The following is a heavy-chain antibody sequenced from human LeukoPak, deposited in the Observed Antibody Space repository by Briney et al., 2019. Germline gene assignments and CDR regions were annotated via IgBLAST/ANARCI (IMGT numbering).Heavy chain of an antibody. D-gene: IGHD3-3*01. V-gene: IGHV4-4*07. CDR2: IYTSGST. J-gene: IGHJ5*02. Sequence: PSETLSLTCTVSGGSISSYYWSWIRQPAGKGLEWIGRIYTSGSTNYNPSLKSRVTISVDTSKNQFSLKLSSVTAADTAVYYCAREIRVTIFGVVYNWFDPWGQGTLVTVSS. CDR1: GGSISSYY. CDR3: AREIRVTIFGVVYNWFDP.